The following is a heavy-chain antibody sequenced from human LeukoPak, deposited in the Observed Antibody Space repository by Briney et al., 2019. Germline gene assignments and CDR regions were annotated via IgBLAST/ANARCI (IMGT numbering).Heavy chain of an antibody. Sequence: GGSLRLSCAASGFTFSRYSMNWVRQAPGKGLEWVSYISSSSTIYYVDSVKGRFTISRDNAKNSLYLQMNSLRAEDTAVYYCARHISGSSISALRYWGQGTLVTVSS. V-gene: IGHV3-48*01. CDR3: ARHISGSSISALRY. D-gene: IGHD1-26*01. CDR1: GFTFSRYS. CDR2: ISSSSTI. J-gene: IGHJ4*02.